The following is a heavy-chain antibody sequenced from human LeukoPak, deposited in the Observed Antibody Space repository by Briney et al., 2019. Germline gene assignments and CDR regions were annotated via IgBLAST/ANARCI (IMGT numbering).Heavy chain of an antibody. Sequence: SETLSLTCTVSGGSISSYYWSWIRQPPGKGLEWIGYIYYSGSTNYNPSLKSRVTISVDASKNQFSLKLSSVTAADTAVYYCARLSYDSSGYYAAPTYPFDYWGQGTLVTVSS. CDR1: GGSISSYY. CDR2: IYYSGST. D-gene: IGHD3-22*01. V-gene: IGHV4-59*08. CDR3: ARLSYDSSGYYAAPTYPFDY. J-gene: IGHJ4*02.